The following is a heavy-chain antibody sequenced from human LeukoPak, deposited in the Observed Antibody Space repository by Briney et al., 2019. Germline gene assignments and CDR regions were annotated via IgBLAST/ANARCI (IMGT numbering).Heavy chain of an antibody. Sequence: PGGSLRLSWAASGFTFSNAWMSGVGRAPGRGWEWLGRIKSKTDGGTTDYAAPVKGRFTISRDDSKNTLYLQMNSLKTEDTAVYYCTTEAYGSGSGLDYWGQGTLVTVSS. V-gene: IGHV3-15*01. CDR3: TTEAYGSGSGLDY. CDR2: IKSKTDGGTT. CDR1: GFTFSNAW. D-gene: IGHD3-10*01. J-gene: IGHJ4*02.